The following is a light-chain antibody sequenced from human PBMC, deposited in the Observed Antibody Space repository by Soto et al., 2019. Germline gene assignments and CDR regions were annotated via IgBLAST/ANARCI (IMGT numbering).Light chain of an antibody. CDR2: GPS. V-gene: IGKV3-20*01. CDR3: QQFQSSLRT. Sequence: EIVLTHSPGTLSLSPCERATLSSSASESLSPHSIAWYQQKPGQAPRLLIYGPSGRATGIPDRISGSGSGTDFTLTISGLEPEDFAMYYCQQFQSSLRTFGQGTKVDIK. J-gene: IGKJ1*01. CDR1: ESLSPHS.